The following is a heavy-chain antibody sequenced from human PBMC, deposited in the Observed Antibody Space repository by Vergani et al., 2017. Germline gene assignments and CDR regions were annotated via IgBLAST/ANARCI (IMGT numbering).Heavy chain of an antibody. CDR3: ARDRWGRWLVPGFYY. Sequence: VQLVESGGGLVQPGGSLRLSCTASGFTFSNYWMQWVRQAPGKGLMWVSRINSDGDSTSYADSVKGRFTISRDNAKNSLHLQMNSLRAEDTAVYYCARDRWGRWLVPGFYYCVQGTLVTVSS. D-gene: IGHD6-19*01. CDR1: GFTFSNYW. V-gene: IGHV3-74*01. CDR2: INSDGDST. J-gene: IGHJ4*02.